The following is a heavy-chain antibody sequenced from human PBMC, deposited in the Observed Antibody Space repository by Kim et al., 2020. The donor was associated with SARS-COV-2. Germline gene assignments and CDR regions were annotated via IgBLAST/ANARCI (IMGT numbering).Heavy chain of an antibody. CDR1: GFTLSNYG. Sequence: GGSLRLSCAASGFTLSNYGMHWVRQAPGKGLEWVAGVSYDGSDKYYADSVKGRFTITRDNSKNTLYLQMNSLRAEDTAMYYCAKTVATHFYYYYGMDVWG. J-gene: IGHJ6*01. D-gene: IGHD4-17*01. V-gene: IGHV3-30*18. CDR2: VSYDGSDK. CDR3: AKTVATHFYYYYGMDV.